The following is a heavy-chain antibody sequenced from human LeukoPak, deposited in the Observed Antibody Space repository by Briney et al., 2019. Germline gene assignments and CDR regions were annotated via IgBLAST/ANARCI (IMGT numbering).Heavy chain of an antibody. CDR1: GYTFTSYA. V-gene: IGHV1-3*01. CDR3: ARDPGYCTGGTCYPNWFDP. CDR2: INAGNDNT. Sequence: WASVKVSCKASGYTFTSYAMHWVRQAPGQRLEWMGWINAGNDNTKYSQKFQGRVTITRDTSASTAYMELSSLRSEDTAVYYCARDPGYCTGGTCYPNWFDPWGQGTLVTVSS. D-gene: IGHD2-15*01. J-gene: IGHJ5*02.